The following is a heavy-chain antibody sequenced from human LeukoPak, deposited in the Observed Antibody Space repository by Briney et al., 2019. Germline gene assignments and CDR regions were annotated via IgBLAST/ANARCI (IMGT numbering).Heavy chain of an antibody. D-gene: IGHD2-15*01. V-gene: IGHV1-46*01. J-gene: IGHJ4*02. CDR2: INPSGGST. CDR3: ARVSEIVVVVATGEYYFDY. CDR1: GYTFTSYY. Sequence: ASVKVSCKASGYTFTSYYMHWVRQAPGQGLEGMGIINPSGGSTSYAQKFQGRVTMTRDTSTSTVYMELSSLRSEDTAVYYCARVSEIVVVVATGEYYFDYWGQGTLVTVSS.